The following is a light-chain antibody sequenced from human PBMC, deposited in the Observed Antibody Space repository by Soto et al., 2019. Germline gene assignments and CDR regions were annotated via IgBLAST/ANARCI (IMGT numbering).Light chain of an antibody. CDR3: QQSGRSGP. CDR1: QRVSRN. V-gene: IGKV3-20*01. Sequence: IGVTQSPAALSVSPGERATLSCRASQRVSRNLAWYQQKPGQAPRLLIYGASNRATGIPDRFSGSGSGTDFTLTISRLEPEDFAVYYCQQSGRSGPSGQGTKVDIK. CDR2: GAS. J-gene: IGKJ1*01.